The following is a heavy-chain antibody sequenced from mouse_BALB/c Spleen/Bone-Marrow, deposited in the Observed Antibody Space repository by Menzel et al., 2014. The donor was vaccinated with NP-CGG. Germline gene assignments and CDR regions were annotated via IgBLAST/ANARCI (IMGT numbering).Heavy chain of an antibody. CDR1: GYTFSNYW. CDR2: IYPGNSDT. CDR3: TTLARNNFDY. V-gene: IGHV1-5*01. J-gene: IGHJ2*01. Sequence: EVQLQQSGTVLARPGAAVKMSCKASGYTFSNYWMHWVKQRPGQGLEWIGTIYPGNSDTTYNQKFKGKAKLTAVTSTSTAYMELSSLTNEDSAVYYCTTLARNNFDYWGRGTTLTVSS.